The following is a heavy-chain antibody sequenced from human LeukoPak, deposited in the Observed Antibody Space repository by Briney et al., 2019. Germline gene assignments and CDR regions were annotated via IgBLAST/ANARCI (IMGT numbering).Heavy chain of an antibody. Sequence: PSETLSLTCTVSGGSISSYYWSWIRQPPGKGLEWIGYFYYSGSTNYNPSLKSRVTISVDTSKNQFPLKLSSVTAADTAVYYCARANSGEPYDYWGQGTLVTVSS. CDR1: GGSISSYY. CDR3: ARANSGEPYDY. J-gene: IGHJ4*02. CDR2: FYYSGST. D-gene: IGHD3-10*01. V-gene: IGHV4-59*01.